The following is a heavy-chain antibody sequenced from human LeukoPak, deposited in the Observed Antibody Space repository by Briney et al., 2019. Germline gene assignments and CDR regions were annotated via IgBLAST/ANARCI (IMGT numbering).Heavy chain of an antibody. Sequence: ASVKVSCKASGHTFTGYYMHWVRQAPGQGLEWMGRINPNSGGTNYAQTFQGRVTMTRDTSISTAYMELSRLRSDDTAVYYCARDSGSLDAFDIWGQGTMVTVSS. CDR2: INPNSGGT. CDR1: GHTFTGYY. V-gene: IGHV1-2*06. J-gene: IGHJ3*02. CDR3: ARDSGSLDAFDI. D-gene: IGHD1-26*01.